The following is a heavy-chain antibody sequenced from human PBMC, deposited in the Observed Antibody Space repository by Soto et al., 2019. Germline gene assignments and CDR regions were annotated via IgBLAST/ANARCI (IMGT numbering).Heavy chain of an antibody. D-gene: IGHD3-9*01. Sequence: PGGSLRLSSEPAAFTFSEYRMNWVRQAPGKGVEWGSYFGTSRKYIFYTDSVRGRFTISKHDARNSLYLQFTILRDQDTLVFSCVRDRDWAFDIWGQGTMVTDS. J-gene: IGHJ3*02. CDR3: VRDRDWAFDI. CDR2: FGTSRKYI. CDR1: AFTFSEYR. V-gene: IGHV3-48*02.